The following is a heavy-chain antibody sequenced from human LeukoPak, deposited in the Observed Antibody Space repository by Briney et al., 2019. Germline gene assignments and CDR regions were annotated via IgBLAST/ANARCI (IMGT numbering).Heavy chain of an antibody. D-gene: IGHD3-3*01. J-gene: IGHJ4*02. CDR1: GFTFSSYD. CDR3: ARSTGFLEWLSPSYFDY. CDR2: IGTAGDT. V-gene: IGHV3-13*01. Sequence: GGSLRVSCADSGFTFSSYDMRWVRQATGKGLEWVSAIGTAGDTYYPGSVKGRFTISRENAKNSLYLQMNSLRAGDTAVYYCARSTGFLEWLSPSYFDYWGQGTLVTVSS.